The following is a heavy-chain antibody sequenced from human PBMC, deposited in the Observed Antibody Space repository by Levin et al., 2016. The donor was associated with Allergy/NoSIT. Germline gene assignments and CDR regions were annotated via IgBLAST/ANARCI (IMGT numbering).Heavy chain of an antibody. D-gene: IGHD3-22*01. Sequence: ASVKVSCKTSGYTFTNYGVTWVRQAPGQELEWMGWIYPDHSLTHYTQKFQGRVTLTEDTSTDTVYMELSSLRPEDTAVYYCATRGPHYFDSRAYNYYYMDVWAKGTTVTVSS. CDR2: IYPDHSLT. CDR3: ATRGPHYFDSRAYNYYYMDV. V-gene: IGHV1-18*01. J-gene: IGHJ6*03. CDR1: GYTFTNYG.